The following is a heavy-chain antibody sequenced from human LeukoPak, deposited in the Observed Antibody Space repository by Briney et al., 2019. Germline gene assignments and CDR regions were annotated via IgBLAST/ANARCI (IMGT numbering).Heavy chain of an antibody. CDR2: ISSSGSTI. Sequence: PGGSLRLSCAASGFTFSDYYMSWIRQAPGKGLEWVSYISSSGSTIYYADSVKGRFTISRDNAKNSLYLQVNSLRAEDTAVYYCAKDLVGVGLYSFAGYWGQGTLVTVSS. V-gene: IGHV3-11*01. CDR3: AKDLVGVGLYSFAGY. CDR1: GFTFSDYY. D-gene: IGHD3-16*01. J-gene: IGHJ4*02.